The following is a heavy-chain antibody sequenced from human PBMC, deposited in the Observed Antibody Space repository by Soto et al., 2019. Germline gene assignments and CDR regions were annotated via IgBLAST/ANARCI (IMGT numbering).Heavy chain of an antibody. V-gene: IGHV3-23*01. CDR2: ISGSGGST. Sequence: EVQFLESGGGLVQPGGSLRLSCAASGFTFSIYAMSWVRRAPGKGLEWVSSISGSGGSTYYADSVKGRFTISRDNSKSTLCLGMNSLRAEDTAVYYCARDDAYYDILTAFYFDDWGQGTLVAVSS. D-gene: IGHD3-9*01. J-gene: IGHJ4*02. CDR3: ARDDAYYDILTAFYFDD. CDR1: GFTFSIYA.